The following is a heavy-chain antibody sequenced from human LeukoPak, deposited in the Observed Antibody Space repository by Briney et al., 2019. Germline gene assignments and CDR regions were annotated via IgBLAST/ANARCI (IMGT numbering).Heavy chain of an antibody. J-gene: IGHJ4*02. V-gene: IGHV4-59*01. CDR1: GGSISSYY. Sequence: SETLSLTCTVSGGSISSYYWSWIRQPPGKGLEWIGYIYYSGSTNYNPSLKSRVTISVDTSENQFSLKLSSVTAADTAVYYCARVLAGTRFDYWGQGTLVTVSS. CDR3: ARVLAGTRFDY. D-gene: IGHD6-13*01. CDR2: IYYSGST.